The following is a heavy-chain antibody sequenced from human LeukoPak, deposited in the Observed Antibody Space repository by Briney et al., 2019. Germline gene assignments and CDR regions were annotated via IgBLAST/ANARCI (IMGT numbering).Heavy chain of an antibody. Sequence: SETLSLTCTVSGGSISSYYWSWIRQSPGKGLEWIGYIYYSGSTNYNPSLKSRVTISVDTSKNQFSLELSSVTAADTAVYYCARAVAGPMNNGDWGQGTLVTVSS. CDR3: ARAVAGPMNNGD. V-gene: IGHV4-59*01. CDR1: GGSISSYY. CDR2: IYYSGST. J-gene: IGHJ4*02. D-gene: IGHD6-19*01.